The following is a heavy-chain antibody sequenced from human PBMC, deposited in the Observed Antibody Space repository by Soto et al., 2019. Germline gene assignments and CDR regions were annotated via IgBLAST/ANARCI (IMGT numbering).Heavy chain of an antibody. V-gene: IGHV1-3*01. Sequence: GASVKVSCKASVSTFSTYAMHWVRQAPGQSLEWMGWLNGGTGQTRYSQKFQDRVIITRDTSASTGYMELSSLTSEDTAVYYCARGKGMEENYFYYGLDIWGQGTTVTVSS. CDR3: ARGKGMEENYFYYGLDI. J-gene: IGHJ6*02. CDR2: LNGGTGQT. CDR1: VSTFSTYA. D-gene: IGHD1-1*01.